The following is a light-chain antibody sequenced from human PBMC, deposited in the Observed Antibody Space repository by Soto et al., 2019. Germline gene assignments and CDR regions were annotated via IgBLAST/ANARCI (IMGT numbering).Light chain of an antibody. Sequence: QSAPTQPRSVSGSPGQSVTISCTGTSSDGGGYDYVSWYQQSPGKAPKLIIYEVIERPSGVPDRFSGSKSGNTASLTISGLQGEDEADYYCCSYAGTYTPVVFGGGTKLTVL. J-gene: IGLJ2*01. CDR1: SSDGGGYDY. CDR2: EVI. CDR3: CSYAGTYTPVV. V-gene: IGLV2-11*01.